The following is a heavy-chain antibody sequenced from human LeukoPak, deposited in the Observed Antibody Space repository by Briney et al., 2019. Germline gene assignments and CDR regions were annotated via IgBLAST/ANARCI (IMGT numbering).Heavy chain of an antibody. V-gene: IGHV4-39*07. D-gene: IGHD1-26*01. J-gene: IGHJ3*02. Sequence: SETLSLTCSVSGDSISSSSYYWGWIRQPPGKGLEWIGSIYYSGSTYYNPSLKSRVTISVDTSKNQFSLKLSSVTAADTAVYYCARREWELDAFDIWGQGTMVTVSS. CDR2: IYYSGST. CDR3: ARREWELDAFDI. CDR1: GDSISSSSYY.